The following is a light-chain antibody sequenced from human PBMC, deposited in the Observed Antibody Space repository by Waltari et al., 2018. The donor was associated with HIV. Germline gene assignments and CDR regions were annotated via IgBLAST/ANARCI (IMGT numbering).Light chain of an antibody. CDR1: PNSSTF. V-gene: IGKV1-39*01. Sequence: DIELTQPPRFLYASVGDTVPITCLPSPNSSTFLNWYQYKVGKVPKLLISGTSSLQSGVPSRFRGTKTGTDFALTISGLQPEDFATYYCQQSFRAFTFGPGTKIDV. J-gene: IGKJ3*01. CDR3: QQSFRAFT. CDR2: GTS.